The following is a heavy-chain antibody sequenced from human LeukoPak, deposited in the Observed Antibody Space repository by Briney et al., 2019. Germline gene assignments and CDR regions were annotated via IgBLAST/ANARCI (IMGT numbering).Heavy chain of an antibody. CDR1: GGSISSYY. V-gene: IGHV4-4*07. D-gene: IGHD6-25*01. J-gene: IGHJ6*03. CDR3: AREPEQRRMYYYYYYMDV. CDR2: IYTSGST. Sequence: SETLSLTCTVSGGSISSYYWSWIRQPAGKGLEWIGRIYTSGSTNYNPSLKSRVTMSVDTSKNQFSLKLSSVTAADTAVYYCAREPEQRRMYYYYYYMDVWGKGTTATVSS.